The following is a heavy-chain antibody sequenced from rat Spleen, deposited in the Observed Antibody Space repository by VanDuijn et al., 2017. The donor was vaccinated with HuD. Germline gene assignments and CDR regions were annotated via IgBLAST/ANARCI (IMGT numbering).Heavy chain of an antibody. Sequence: EVQLVESGGGLVQPGSSLKVSCVVSGFTFSSYVMHWFRQAPENGIQWLAYINTDSSNTHYAETVKGRFTISRENAKDTVDMQLSSLRSEDTAMYFCARERGGEQFFDYWGQGVMVTVSS. J-gene: IGHJ2*01. CDR1: GFTFSSYV. CDR2: INTDSSNT. V-gene: IGHV5-43*01. D-gene: IGHD1-10*01. CDR3: ARERGGEQFFDY.